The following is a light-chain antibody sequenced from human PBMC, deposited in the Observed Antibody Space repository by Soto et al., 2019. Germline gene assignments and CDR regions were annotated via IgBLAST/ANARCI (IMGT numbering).Light chain of an antibody. J-gene: IGKJ1*01. Sequence: DIQMTQSPSTLAASVGEGVTVTCRASQSISSWLAWYQQKPGQAPKLLIYKASTLQSGVPSRFSGSGSGTEFTLAISSLQPDDSATYYCQQYNDNWTFGQGTKV. CDR1: QSISSW. CDR2: KAS. V-gene: IGKV1-5*03. CDR3: QQYNDNWT.